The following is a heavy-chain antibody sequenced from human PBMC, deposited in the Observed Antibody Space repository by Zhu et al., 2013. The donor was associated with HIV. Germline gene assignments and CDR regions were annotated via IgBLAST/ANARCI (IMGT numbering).Heavy chain of an antibody. J-gene: IGHJ3*02. CDR1: GYTFTGYY. V-gene: IGHV1-2*02. D-gene: IGHD5-12*01. CDR2: INPNSGGT. Sequence: QVQLVQSGAEVKKPGASVKVSCKASGYTFTGYYMHWVRQAPGQGLEWMGWINPNSGGTNYAQKFQGRVTMTRDTSISTAYMELSRLTYEDAAVYYCARVRLVYSGYDRPSCFDIWGQGTMVTVSS. CDR3: ARVRLVYSGYDRPSCFDI.